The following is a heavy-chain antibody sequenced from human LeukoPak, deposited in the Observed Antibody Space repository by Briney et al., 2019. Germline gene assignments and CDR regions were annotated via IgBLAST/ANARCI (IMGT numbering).Heavy chain of an antibody. Sequence: SETLSLTCTVSGGSISSYYWSWIRQPPGEGLEWIGYIYYSGSTNYNPSLKSRVTISVDTSKNQFSLKLSSVTAADTAVYYCAREGSSSWYNWFDPWGQGTLVTVSS. D-gene: IGHD6-13*01. CDR1: GGSISSYY. CDR3: AREGSSSWYNWFDP. V-gene: IGHV4-59*01. CDR2: IYYSGST. J-gene: IGHJ5*02.